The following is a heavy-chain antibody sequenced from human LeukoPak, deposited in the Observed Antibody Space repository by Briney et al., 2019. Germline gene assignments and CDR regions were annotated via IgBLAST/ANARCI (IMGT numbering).Heavy chain of an antibody. Sequence: ASVKVSCKASGYTFTSYGISWVRQAPGQGLEWVGWINPKNGGSNYAQKFQGRVTMTRDRSISTAYMELSRLTSDDTAVYYCARASFWESPINWFAPWGQGTLVTVSS. D-gene: IGHD3-16*01. J-gene: IGHJ5*02. V-gene: IGHV1-2*02. CDR2: INPKNGGS. CDR3: ARASFWESPINWFAP. CDR1: GYTFTSYG.